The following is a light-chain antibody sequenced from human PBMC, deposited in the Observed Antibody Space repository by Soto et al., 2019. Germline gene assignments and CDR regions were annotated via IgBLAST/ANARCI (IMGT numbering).Light chain of an antibody. Sequence: IVLTQSPCTLSLSPGSRSTLSCRASQSVSGSYLAWYQQKPGQAPRLLIYGASSVATGIPDRFSGSASGTDSTLTISRLEHEDFAVYYCQQYGSSITFGQGTRLEIK. CDR1: QSVSGSY. CDR2: GAS. V-gene: IGKV3-20*01. J-gene: IGKJ5*01. CDR3: QQYGSSIT.